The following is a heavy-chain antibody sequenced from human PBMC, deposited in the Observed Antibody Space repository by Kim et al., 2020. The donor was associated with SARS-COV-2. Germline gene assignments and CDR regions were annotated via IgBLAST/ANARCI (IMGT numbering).Heavy chain of an antibody. V-gene: IGHV3-7*01. J-gene: IGHJ4*02. Sequence: GGSLRRSCAASGFTFSSYWMSWVRQAPGKGLEWVANIKQDGSEKYYVDSVKGRFTISRDNAKNSLYLQMNSLRAEDTAVYYCARVVLRYFDWLTTPEFDYWGQGPRVPVSS. CDR2: IKQDGSEK. CDR3: ARVVLRYFDWLTTPEFDY. CDR1: GFTFSSYW. D-gene: IGHD3-9*01.